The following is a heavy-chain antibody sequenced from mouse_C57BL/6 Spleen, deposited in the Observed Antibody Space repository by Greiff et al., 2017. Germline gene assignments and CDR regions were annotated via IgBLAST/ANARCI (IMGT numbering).Heavy chain of an antibody. CDR2: ISYDGSN. J-gene: IGHJ1*03. D-gene: IGHD1-1*01. CDR1: GYSITSGYY. Sequence: DVQLVESGPGLVKPSQSLSLTCSVTGYSITSGYYWNWIRQFPGNKLEWMGYISYDGSNNYNPSLKNRISITRVTSKNQFFLKLNSVTTEDTATYYCARDNYGYWYFDVWGTGTTVTVSS. V-gene: IGHV3-6*01. CDR3: ARDNYGYWYFDV.